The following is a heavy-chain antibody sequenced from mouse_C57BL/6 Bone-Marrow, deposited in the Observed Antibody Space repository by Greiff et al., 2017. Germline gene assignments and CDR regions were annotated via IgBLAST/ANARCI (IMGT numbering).Heavy chain of an antibody. CDR2: INPGSGGT. CDR3: SRYYDDDDWYFDG. CDR1: GYAFTNYL. D-gene: IGHD2-4*01. Sequence: QVQLQQSGAELVRPGTSVKVSCKASGYAFTNYLIEWVKQRPGQGLEWIGVINPGSGGTNYNEKFKGKATLTADTSSSTAYMQLSSLTSVDSAVYFCSRYYDDDDWYFDGWGTGTTVSVSS. J-gene: IGHJ1*03. V-gene: IGHV1-54*01.